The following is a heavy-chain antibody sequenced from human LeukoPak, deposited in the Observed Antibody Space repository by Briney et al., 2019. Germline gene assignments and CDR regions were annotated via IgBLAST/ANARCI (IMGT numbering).Heavy chain of an antibody. J-gene: IGHJ4*02. Sequence: GGSLRLSCEASGFTFSAYAMTWVRQAPGKGLEWVAVIWYDGTNKYYADSVKGRFTISRDNSKNTLYLQLNSLRAEDTAVYYCAKDTSSPIFGVASYFAPWGQGTLVTVSS. V-gene: IGHV3-33*06. CDR3: AKDTSSPIFGVASYFAP. D-gene: IGHD3-3*01. CDR1: GFTFSAYA. CDR2: IWYDGTNK.